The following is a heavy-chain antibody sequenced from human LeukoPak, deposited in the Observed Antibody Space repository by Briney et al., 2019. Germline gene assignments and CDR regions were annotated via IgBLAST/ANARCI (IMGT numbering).Heavy chain of an antibody. Sequence: PGGSLRLSCAASGFTFSNYFIHWVRQAPGKGLVWVSRINSDGTTTMYADSVKGRFTISRDNAKNTLYLQMNSLRDEDTAVYYCARRVDATRWFDPWGQGTLVTVSS. CDR2: INSDGTTT. D-gene: IGHD2-15*01. CDR1: GFTFSNYF. V-gene: IGHV3-74*03. J-gene: IGHJ5*02. CDR3: ARRVDATRWFDP.